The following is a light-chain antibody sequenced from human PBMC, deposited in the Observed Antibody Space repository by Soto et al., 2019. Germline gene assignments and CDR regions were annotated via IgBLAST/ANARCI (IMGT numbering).Light chain of an antibody. CDR2: DAS. CDR1: QSIITS. CDR3: QQYNSYWT. Sequence: DIQMTQSPSTLSASVGDRVTIACGASQSIITSLAWYQQKPGRAPRVLIYDASSFESGVPSRFSGSGSGTEFTLTISSLQPDDSATYYCQQYNSYWTFGQGTKVEIK. V-gene: IGKV1-5*01. J-gene: IGKJ1*01.